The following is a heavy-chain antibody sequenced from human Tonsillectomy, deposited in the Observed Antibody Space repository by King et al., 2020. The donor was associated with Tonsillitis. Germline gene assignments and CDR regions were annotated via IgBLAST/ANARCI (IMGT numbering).Heavy chain of an antibody. J-gene: IGHJ4*02. CDR3: VKDCSGGGCYAEYFEY. V-gene: IGHV3-64D*06. CDR1: GFTFNSHA. D-gene: IGHD2-15*01. Sequence: VQLVESGGGLDQPGGSLRLSCSASGFTFNSHAMHWVRQAPGKGLEWLSAISIDGSRAYYADSVKGRFTISRDNSKNTLYLQMSSLRAEDTAVYYCVKDCSGGGCYAEYFEYWGQGTLVTVSS. CDR2: ISIDGSRA.